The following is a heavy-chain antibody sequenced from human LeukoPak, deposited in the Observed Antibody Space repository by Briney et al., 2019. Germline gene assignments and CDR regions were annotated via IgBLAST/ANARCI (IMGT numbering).Heavy chain of an antibody. CDR3: ARAGLDYGNWYFDL. V-gene: IGHV4-30-4*01. J-gene: IGHJ2*01. D-gene: IGHD4-17*01. CDR1: GGSISSGDYY. CDR2: IYYSGST. Sequence: SQTLSLTCAVSGGSISSGDYYWSWIRQPPGKGLEWIGYIYYSGSTYYNPSLKSRVTISVDTSKNQFSLKLSSVTAADTAVYYCARAGLDYGNWYFDLWGRGTLVTVSS.